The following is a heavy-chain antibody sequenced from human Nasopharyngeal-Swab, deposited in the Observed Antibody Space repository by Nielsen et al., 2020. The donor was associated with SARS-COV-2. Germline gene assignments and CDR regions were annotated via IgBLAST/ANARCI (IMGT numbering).Heavy chain of an antibody. D-gene: IGHD3-10*01. CDR3: ARDMIRGVYDY. V-gene: IGHV4-30-4*01. CDR1: GDSISSGSYY. CDR2: IYYSGST. J-gene: IGHJ4*02. Sequence: SETLSLTCTVSGDSISSGSYYWNWVRQPPGKGLEWIGHIYYSGSTYYKPSLKSRGTISLDASKNQFSLTLRSVTAADTAVYYCARDMIRGVYDYWGQGTLVTVPS.